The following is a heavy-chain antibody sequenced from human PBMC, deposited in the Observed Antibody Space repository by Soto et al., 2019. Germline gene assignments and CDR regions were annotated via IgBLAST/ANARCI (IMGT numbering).Heavy chain of an antibody. D-gene: IGHD3-22*01. CDR2: ISSGSSNI. J-gene: IGHJ4*02. V-gene: IGHV3-21*01. CDR1: GFAFRSYN. CDR3: ASATVVSANFDF. Sequence: EVQLVESGGGLVKPGGSLTLSCAASGFAFRSYNMNWVRQAPGKGLEWVASISSGSSNIYYADSVKGRFTISRDNAKNSLFLQMDSLRAEDSAVYYCASATVVSANFDFGGQGTLVTVSS.